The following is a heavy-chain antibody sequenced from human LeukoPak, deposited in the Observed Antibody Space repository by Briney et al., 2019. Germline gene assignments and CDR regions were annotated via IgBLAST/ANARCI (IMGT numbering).Heavy chain of an antibody. Sequence: PGGSLRLSCAASGFTFSSDAMSWVRQAPGKGLEWVSAISGSGGSTYYADSVKGRFTISRDNSKNTLYLQMNSLRAEDTAVYYCAKDGVIVPTALGDFWGQGTLVTVSS. V-gene: IGHV3-23*01. D-gene: IGHD1-26*01. CDR3: AKDGVIVPTALGDF. J-gene: IGHJ4*02. CDR1: GFTFSSDA. CDR2: ISGSGGST.